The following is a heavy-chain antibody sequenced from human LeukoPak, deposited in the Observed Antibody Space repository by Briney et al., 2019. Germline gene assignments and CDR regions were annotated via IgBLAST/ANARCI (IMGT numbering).Heavy chain of an antibody. CDR3: ARAGDWFDP. D-gene: IGHD3-10*01. J-gene: IGHJ5*02. Sequence: SETLSLTCAVSGGSISSRSHYWGWIRQPPGKGLEWIGHISYSGNTYCTPSLKSRVTISVDTSKNQFSLKLSSVTAADTAVYYCARAGDWFDPWGQGTLVTVSS. V-gene: IGHV4-39*07. CDR2: ISYSGNT. CDR1: GGSISSRSHY.